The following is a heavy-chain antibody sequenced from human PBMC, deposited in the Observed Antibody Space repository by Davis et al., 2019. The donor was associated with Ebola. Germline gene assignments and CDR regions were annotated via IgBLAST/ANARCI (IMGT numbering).Heavy chain of an antibody. J-gene: IGHJ3*01. CDR1: GASMTSYY. CDR2: IAYTGNT. V-gene: IGHV4-59*01. CDR3: ARGGLVPAALYL. D-gene: IGHD2-2*01. Sequence: PGGSLRLSCTVSGASMTSYYWSWIRRPPGKGLEWIGYIAYTGNTIYNPSLKSRVTISGDTSKKQFSLRLNSVTAADTAVYYCARGGLVPAALYLWGQGTMVTVSS.